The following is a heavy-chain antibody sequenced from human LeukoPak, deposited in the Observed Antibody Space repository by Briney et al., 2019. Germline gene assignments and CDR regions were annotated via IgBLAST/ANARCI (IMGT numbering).Heavy chain of an antibody. V-gene: IGHV4-34*01. Sequence: SETLSLTCAVYGGSFSGYYWSWIRQPPGKGLEWIGEINHSGSTNYNPSLKSRVTISVDTSKNQFSLKLSSVTAADTAVYYCARARYYDILTGYYRRDWFDPWGQGTLDTVSS. D-gene: IGHD3-9*01. CDR3: ARARYYDILTGYYRRDWFDP. J-gene: IGHJ5*02. CDR2: INHSGST. CDR1: GGSFSGYY.